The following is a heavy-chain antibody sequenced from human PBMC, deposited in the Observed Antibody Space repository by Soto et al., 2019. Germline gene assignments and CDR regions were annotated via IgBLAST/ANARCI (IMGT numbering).Heavy chain of an antibody. V-gene: IGHV4-59*08. CDR3: ARRPAGYFDD. Sequence: PSETLSLTCTVSGGSISSYYWSWIRQPPGKGLEWIGYIYYSGSTNYNPSLKSRVTISVDTSKNQFSLKLSSVTAADMAVYYCARRPAGYFDDRGQGTLVTVSS. J-gene: IGHJ4*02. D-gene: IGHD6-13*01. CDR2: IYYSGST. CDR1: GGSISSYY.